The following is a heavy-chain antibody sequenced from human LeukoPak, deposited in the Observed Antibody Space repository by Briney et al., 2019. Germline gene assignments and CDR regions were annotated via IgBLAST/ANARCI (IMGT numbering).Heavy chain of an antibody. CDR3: VNFLGGEYPDS. CDR2: IKEDGSEK. J-gene: IGHJ4*02. CDR1: GFTFSRYW. D-gene: IGHD3-16*01. V-gene: IGHV3-7*01. Sequence: PGGSLRLSCAASGFTFSRYWMSWVRQAPGKGLEWVANIKEDGSEKYYVDSVKGRFTISRDNAKNSLYLQMNSLRGEDTAVYYCVNFLGGEYPDSWGRGTQVAVSS.